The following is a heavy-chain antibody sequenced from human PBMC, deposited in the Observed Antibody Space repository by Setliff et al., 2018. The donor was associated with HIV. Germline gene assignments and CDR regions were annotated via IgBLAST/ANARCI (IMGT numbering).Heavy chain of an antibody. J-gene: IGHJ4*01. CDR1: GYTFSDYW. CDR2: VYPGDSSP. CDR3: TRRRRAPGTADLEAY. V-gene: IGHV5-51*01. Sequence: GESLKISCKGSGYTFSDYWIGWVRQMPGKGLEWMGIVYPGDSSPKYSPSFQGQVTISADKSVSTAYLQWSSLKASDTAMYYCTRRRRAPGTADLEAYWGQGTLVTVSS. D-gene: IGHD2-21*02.